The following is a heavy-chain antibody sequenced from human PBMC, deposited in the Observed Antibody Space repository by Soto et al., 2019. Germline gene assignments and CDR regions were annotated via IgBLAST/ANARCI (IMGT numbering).Heavy chain of an antibody. D-gene: IGHD3-9*01. CDR1: GVTCINFW. CDR3: AGFLTGYSSYGMDV. V-gene: IGHV3-74*01. CDR2: INSDGSST. Sequence: PGGSMRLSCAASGVTCINFWMHWVRQAPGKGLVWVSRINSDGSSTNYADSVKGRFTISRDNAKNTLYLQMNSLRAEDTAVYHCAGFLTGYSSYGMDVWRQRTLVTVSS. J-gene: IGHJ6*02.